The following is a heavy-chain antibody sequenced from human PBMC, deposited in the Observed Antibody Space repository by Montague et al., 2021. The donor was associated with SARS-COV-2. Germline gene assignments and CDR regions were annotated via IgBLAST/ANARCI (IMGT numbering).Heavy chain of an antibody. CDR1: GFTFSSHW. CDR2: INTDGTIT. CDR3: ATDRTVAPGYGFDP. V-gene: IGHV3-74*01. D-gene: IGHD3-9*01. Sequence: SLRLSCAVSGFTFSSHWMHWVRQLPGRGLLWVSRINTDGTITNYADSVKGRFTISRDNAKNSMYLQMNSLRVEDTAVYYCATDRTVAPGYGFDPWGQGTLVTVSS. J-gene: IGHJ5*02.